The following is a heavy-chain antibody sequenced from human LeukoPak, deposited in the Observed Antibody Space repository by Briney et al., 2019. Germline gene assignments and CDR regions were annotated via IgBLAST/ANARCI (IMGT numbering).Heavy chain of an antibody. J-gene: IGHJ4*02. CDR1: GFTFSSYA. Sequence: GGSLRLSCAASGFTFSSYAMSWVRQAPGKGLEWVSAISGSGGSTYYADSVKGRFTISRDNPKNTLYLQMNSLRAEDTAVYYCAKDREDAEYYFDYWGQGTLVTVSS. CDR3: AKDREDAEYYFDY. CDR2: ISGSGGST. D-gene: IGHD2-2*01. V-gene: IGHV3-23*01.